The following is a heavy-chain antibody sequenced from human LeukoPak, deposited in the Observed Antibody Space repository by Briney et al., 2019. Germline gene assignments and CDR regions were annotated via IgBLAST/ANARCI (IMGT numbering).Heavy chain of an antibody. Sequence: VASVKVSCKASGYTFTSYGISWVRQAPGQGLEWMGWISAYNGNTNYAQKLQGRVTMTTDTSTSTAYMELRSLRSDDTAVYYCALNLALYQRLRDGMDVWGQGTTVTVSS. CDR3: ALNLALYQRLRDGMDV. D-gene: IGHD2-2*01. CDR2: ISAYNGNT. V-gene: IGHV1-18*01. J-gene: IGHJ6*02. CDR1: GYTFTSYG.